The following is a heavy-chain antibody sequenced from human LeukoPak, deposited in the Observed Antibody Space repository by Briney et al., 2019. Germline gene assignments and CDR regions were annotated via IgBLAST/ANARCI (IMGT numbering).Heavy chain of an antibody. J-gene: IGHJ3*02. Sequence: GGSLRLSCAGAGFTFRNYHMFWVRQAPGKGLEWVSGIGSSGGGTYYADSVKGRFTISRDTSKDTVYLQMDSLRAEDTAIYYCAKIHQNRVVVGAKGAFDIWGQGTVVTVSS. V-gene: IGHV3-23*01. CDR1: GFTFRNYH. CDR3: AKIHQNRVVVGAKGAFDI. CDR2: IGSSGGGT. D-gene: IGHD2-15*01.